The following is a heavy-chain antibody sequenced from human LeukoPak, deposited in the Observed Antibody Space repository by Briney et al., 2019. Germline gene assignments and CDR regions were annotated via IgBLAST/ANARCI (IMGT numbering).Heavy chain of an antibody. D-gene: IGHD2-2*01. Sequence: GGSLRLSCAASGFSFSSYSMSWVRQAPGKGLEWVSSISRSSSDIYHADSVKGRFTISRDNAKNSLYLQMNSLRAEDTAVYYCARDLPAAVDWGQGTLVTVSS. CDR1: GFSFSSYS. J-gene: IGHJ4*02. CDR2: ISRSSSDI. V-gene: IGHV3-21*01. CDR3: ARDLPAAVD.